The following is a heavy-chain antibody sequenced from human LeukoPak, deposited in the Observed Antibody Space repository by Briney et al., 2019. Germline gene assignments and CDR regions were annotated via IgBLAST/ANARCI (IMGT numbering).Heavy chain of an antibody. D-gene: IGHD4-17*01. V-gene: IGHV3-11*04. CDR2: ISSSGSTI. CDR3: ARDLSTVTSPFSYDY. Sequence: GGSLRLSCAASGFTLSDYYMSWIRQAPGKGLEWVSYISSSGSTIYYADSVKGRFTISRDNAKNSLYLQMNSLRAEDTAVYYCARDLSTVTSPFSYDYWGQGTLVTVSS. CDR1: GFTLSDYY. J-gene: IGHJ4*02.